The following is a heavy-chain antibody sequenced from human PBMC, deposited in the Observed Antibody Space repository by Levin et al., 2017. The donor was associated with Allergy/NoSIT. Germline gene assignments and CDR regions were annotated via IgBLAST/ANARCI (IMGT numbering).Heavy chain of an antibody. J-gene: IGHJ4*02. D-gene: IGHD2-15*01. CDR3: AKVGYQESDS. CDR1: GGSIRSYY. CDR2: IYTSGST. V-gene: IGHV4-4*07. Sequence: SQTLSLPCTVSGGSIRSYYWSWIRQPAGKGLEWIGRIYTSGSTNYNPSLKSRVTMSVDTSKNQFSLKLSSVTAADTAVYYCAKVGYQESDSWGQGTLVTVSS.